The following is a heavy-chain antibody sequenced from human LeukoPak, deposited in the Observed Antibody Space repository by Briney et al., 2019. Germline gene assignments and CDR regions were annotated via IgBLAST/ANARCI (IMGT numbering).Heavy chain of an antibody. J-gene: IGHJ4*02. D-gene: IGHD2-2*01. CDR3: ATEYCTTSSCYPPFGY. Sequence: SVKLSSKTSGGTFSSYAISWVRQAPGQGLEWMGGIIPIFNTTNYAQKFQARVTITADESTNTAYMELSSLRSEDTAVYYCATEYCTTSSCYPPFGYWGQGTLVTVSS. V-gene: IGHV1-69*13. CDR2: IIPIFNTT. CDR1: GGTFSSYA.